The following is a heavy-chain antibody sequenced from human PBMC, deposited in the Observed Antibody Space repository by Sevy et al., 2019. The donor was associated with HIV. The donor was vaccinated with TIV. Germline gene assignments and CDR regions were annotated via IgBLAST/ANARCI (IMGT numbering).Heavy chain of an antibody. J-gene: IGHJ6*02. CDR2: IYSDGRT. D-gene: IGHD3-16*01. CDR3: TRDDIVLGEDNYYGMDV. V-gene: IGHV3-53*01. Sequence: GGSLRLSCVVSGFSVSSNYMSWVLQAPGKGLEGVSNIYSDGRTYYADSVRGRLTSSRDTSKNTVYLEMKSLRAEVTAVYSCTRDDIVLGEDNYYGMDVWGHGTTVTVSS. CDR1: GFSVSSNY.